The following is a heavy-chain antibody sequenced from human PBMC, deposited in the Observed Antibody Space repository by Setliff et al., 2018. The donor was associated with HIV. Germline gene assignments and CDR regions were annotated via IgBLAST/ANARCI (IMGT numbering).Heavy chain of an antibody. CDR2: IIPVSDTT. J-gene: IGHJ4*01. CDR3: ARNQGDSSGWYAGDF. V-gene: IGHV1-69*13. CDR1: GGTLSSYI. Sequence: ASVKVSCKSSGGTLSSYITTWVRQAPGQGLEWMGGIIPVSDTTNYAQKFQGRVTITADASTRTAYMDLRNLRSEDTAVYYCARNQGDSSGWYAGDFWGHGTLVTVSS. D-gene: IGHD6-19*01.